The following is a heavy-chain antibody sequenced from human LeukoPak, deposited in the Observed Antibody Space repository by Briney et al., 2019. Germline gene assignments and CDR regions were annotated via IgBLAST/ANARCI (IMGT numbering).Heavy chain of an antibody. D-gene: IGHD6-19*01. V-gene: IGHV4-39*01. CDR2: VHFSGAT. Sequence: PETLSLTCIVSGVSISSDNYWGWIRQSPGQGLELIGSVHFSGATHYNPSLKSRVAITLDTSKNQFSLKLNSVTAADTAIYYCAKHRMWLVGLESWGQGTLVTVSS. CDR1: GVSISSDNY. CDR3: AKHRMWLVGLES. J-gene: IGHJ1*01.